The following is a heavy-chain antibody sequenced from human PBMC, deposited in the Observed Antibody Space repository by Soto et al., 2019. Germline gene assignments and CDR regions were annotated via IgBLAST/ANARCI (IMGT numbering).Heavy chain of an antibody. Sequence: EVQLVQSGAEAKKPGESLKISCKGSGYSFTSYWIGWVRQMPGKGLEWMGILYPGDSDTRYSPSFQGQVTISADKSISSAYLQWSSLKASDTAMYYLARFGAAAAQQDWFDPWGQGTLVTVSS. J-gene: IGHJ5*02. CDR1: GYSFTSYW. CDR3: ARFGAAAAQQDWFDP. V-gene: IGHV5-51*03. D-gene: IGHD6-13*01. CDR2: LYPGDSDT.